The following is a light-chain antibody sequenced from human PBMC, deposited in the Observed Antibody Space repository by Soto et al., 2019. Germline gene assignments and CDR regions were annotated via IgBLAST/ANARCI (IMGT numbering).Light chain of an antibody. CDR3: QQSYITPICT. Sequence: DIQMTQSPSSLSASVGDRVTITCRASQRISSYLNWYQQKPGKAPKLLIYVASSLQSEVPSRFSGSGSGTEFTHTISSLHPEYFATYDCQQSYITPICTCGPGTKVDI. CDR2: VAS. V-gene: IGKV1-39*01. CDR1: QRISSY. J-gene: IGKJ3*01.